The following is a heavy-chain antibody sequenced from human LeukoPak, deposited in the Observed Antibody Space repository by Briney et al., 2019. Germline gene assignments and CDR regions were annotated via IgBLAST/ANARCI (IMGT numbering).Heavy chain of an antibody. CDR2: INSDGSST. CDR1: GFTFRSYW. J-gene: IGHJ4*02. Sequence: GGSLRLSCAASGFTFRSYWMHWVRQAPGKGLVWVSRINSDGSSTSYADSVEGRFSISRDNSKNTLYLQMNSLRAEDTAIYYCAKDLWRLDYWGQGTLVTVSS. D-gene: IGHD3-16*01. CDR3: AKDLWRLDY. V-gene: IGHV3-74*01.